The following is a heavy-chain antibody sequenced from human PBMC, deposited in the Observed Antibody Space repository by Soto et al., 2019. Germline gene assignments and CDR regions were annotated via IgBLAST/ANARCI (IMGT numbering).Heavy chain of an antibody. CDR2: IVVGSGNT. J-gene: IGHJ6*02. CDR3: AAGRYYYDSSGYYQGGMDV. D-gene: IGHD3-22*01. V-gene: IGHV1-58*01. CDR1: GFTFTSSA. Sequence: SVKVSCKASGFTFTSSAVQWVRQARGQRLEWIGWIVVGSGNTNYAQKFQERVTITRDMSTSTAYMELSSLRSEDTAVYYCAAGRYYYDSSGYYQGGMDVWGQGTKVTVSS.